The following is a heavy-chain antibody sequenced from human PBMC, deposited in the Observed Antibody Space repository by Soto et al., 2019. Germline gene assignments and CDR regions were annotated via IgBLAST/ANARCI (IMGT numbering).Heavy chain of an antibody. CDR2: ISYDGNNK. CDR3: ARDLSGGPADYYFDY. J-gene: IGHJ4*02. Sequence: GGSLRLSCAASGFTFSSYALHWVRQAPGKGLEWVAVISYDGNNKYHADSVKGRFTTSRDNSKNTLYLQMNSLRAEDTAVYYCARDLSGGPADYYFDYWGQGTLVTVSS. D-gene: IGHD2-2*01. CDR1: GFTFSSYA. V-gene: IGHV3-30-3*01.